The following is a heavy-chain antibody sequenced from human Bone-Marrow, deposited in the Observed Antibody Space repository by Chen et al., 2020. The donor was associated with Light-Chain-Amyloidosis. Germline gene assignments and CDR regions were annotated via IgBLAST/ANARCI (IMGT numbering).Heavy chain of an antibody. CDR2: IIPIYRTP. J-gene: IGHJ6*02. CDR1: GDSFSNYA. D-gene: IGHD3-3*01. Sequence: QVHLVQSGTEVKKPGSSVKVSCKASGDSFSNYAITWVRQAPGQGLEWMGGIIPIYRTPHYAQNFQGRVTITADESTTTSYLEVSSLRSDDTGIYFCARAYRFGVARYFYAMDVWGQGTTVTVSS. CDR3: ARAYRFGVARYFYAMDV. V-gene: IGHV1-69*01.